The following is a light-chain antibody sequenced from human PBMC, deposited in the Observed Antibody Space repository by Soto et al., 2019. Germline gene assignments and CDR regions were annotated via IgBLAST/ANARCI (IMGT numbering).Light chain of an antibody. CDR1: QSVSGN. V-gene: IGKV3-15*01. J-gene: IGKJ1*01. CDR2: GAS. Sequence: EIVMTQSPATLSVSPGERATLSCRASQSVSGNLAWYQQKPGQAPRLLIYGASTRATGIPARFSGSGSGTEFTLTISSLQSEDFAVYYCQQYNNWPTSTFGQGTNVDIK. CDR3: QQYNNWPTST.